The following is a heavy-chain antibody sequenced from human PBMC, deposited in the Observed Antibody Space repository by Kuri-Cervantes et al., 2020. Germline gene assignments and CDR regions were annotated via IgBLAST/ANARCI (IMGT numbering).Heavy chain of an antibody. J-gene: IGHJ4*02. V-gene: IGHV3-33*06. CDR1: GFTFSNYG. CDR3: AKDMADSSGWFFDY. Sequence: GESLKISCAASGFTFSNYGMHWVRQAPGKGLEWVAIIWYDRSDKYYADSVKGRFTISRDNSKNTLYLQMNSLRAEDAAVYYCAKDMADSSGWFFDYWGQGTLVTVSS. D-gene: IGHD6-19*01. CDR2: IWYDRSDK.